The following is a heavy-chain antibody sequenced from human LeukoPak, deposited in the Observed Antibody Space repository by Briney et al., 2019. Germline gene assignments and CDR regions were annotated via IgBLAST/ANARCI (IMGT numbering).Heavy chain of an antibody. CDR1: GGSISSYY. J-gene: IGHJ6*02. Sequence: KPSETLSLTCTVSGGSISSYYWSWIRQPPGKGLEWIGYIYYSGSTNYNPSLKSRVTISVDTSKNQFSLKLSSVTAADTAVCYCARHLPPTVTREDGMDVWGQGTTVTVSS. CDR2: IYYSGST. V-gene: IGHV4-59*08. CDR3: ARHLPPTVTREDGMDV. D-gene: IGHD4-17*01.